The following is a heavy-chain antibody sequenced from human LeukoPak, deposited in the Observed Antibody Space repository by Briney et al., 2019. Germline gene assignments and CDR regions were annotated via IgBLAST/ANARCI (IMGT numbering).Heavy chain of an antibody. Sequence: SETLSLTCAVYGGSFSGYHWSWIRQPPGKGLEWIGEIDRYGSTNYIPSLKSRVTISLDTSKNQFSLKLSSVTAADTAVYYCARTRGYSYGGYYYYYYMDVWGKGTTVTVSS. CDR3: ARTRGYSYGGYYYYYYMDV. D-gene: IGHD5-18*01. CDR2: IDRYGST. V-gene: IGHV4-34*01. CDR1: GGSFSGYH. J-gene: IGHJ6*03.